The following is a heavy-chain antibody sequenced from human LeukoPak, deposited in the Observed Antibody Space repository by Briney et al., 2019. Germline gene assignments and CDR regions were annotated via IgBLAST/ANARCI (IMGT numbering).Heavy chain of an antibody. CDR2: ISSSSSTI. CDR3: ARDLPHDYGDYVGAFDI. V-gene: IGHV3-48*01. D-gene: IGHD4-17*01. Sequence: TGGSLRLSCAASGFTFSSYSMNWVRQAPGKGLEWVSYISSSSSTIYYADSVKGRFTISRDDAKNSLYLQMNSLRAEDTAVYCCARDLPHDYGDYVGAFDIWGQGTMVTVSS. CDR1: GFTFSSYS. J-gene: IGHJ3*02.